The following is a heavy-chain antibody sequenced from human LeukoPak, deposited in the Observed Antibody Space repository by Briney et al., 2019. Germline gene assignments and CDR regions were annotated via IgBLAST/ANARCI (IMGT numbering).Heavy chain of an antibody. CDR2: ISYDGSNK. CDR3: ARDGAAAGARYSYGYDGTDY. J-gene: IGHJ4*02. V-gene: IGHV3-30-3*01. CDR1: GFTFSSYA. D-gene: IGHD5-18*01. Sequence: SGGSLRLSRAASGFTFSSYAMHWVRQAPGKGLEWVAVISYDGSNKYYADSVKGRFTISRDNSKNTLYLQMNSLRAEDTAVYYCARDGAAAGARYSYGYDGTDYWGQGTLVTVSS.